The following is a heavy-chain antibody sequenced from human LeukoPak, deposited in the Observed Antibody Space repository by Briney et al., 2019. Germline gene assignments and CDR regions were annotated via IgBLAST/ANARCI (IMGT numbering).Heavy chain of an antibody. CDR1: GYTFTSYD. CDR2: INPSGGST. V-gene: IGHV1-46*01. J-gene: IGHJ4*02. CDR3: ARDYQTEAPDY. Sequence: ASVKVSCKASGYTFTSYDMHWVRQAPGQGLEWMGIINPSGGSTSYAQKFQGRVTTTRDMSTSTVYMELSSLRSEDTAVYYCARDYQTEAPDYWGQGTLVTVSS.